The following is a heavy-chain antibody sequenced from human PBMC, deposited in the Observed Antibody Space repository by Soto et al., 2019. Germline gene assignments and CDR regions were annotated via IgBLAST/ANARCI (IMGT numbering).Heavy chain of an antibody. CDR3: ARVAEMGTVTEGYSGYMDV. CDR2: TISILGVA. Sequence: VQLVQSGAEVKKPGSSVKVCCKGSGDAFSNYTISWVRQAPGQGREWMGRTISILGVANYAQKFQGRVTITAGNTTTPASMELSSLRSADTAVYYCARVAEMGTVTEGYSGYMDVWGKGTTVTFSS. J-gene: IGHJ6*03. D-gene: IGHD4-17*01. CDR1: GDAFSNYT. V-gene: IGHV1-69*04.